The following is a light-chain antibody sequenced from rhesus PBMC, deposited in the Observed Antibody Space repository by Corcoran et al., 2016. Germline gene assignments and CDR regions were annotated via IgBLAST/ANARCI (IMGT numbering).Light chain of an antibody. CDR2: DAS. CDR1: QGISKY. V-gene: IGKV1S13*01. J-gene: IGKJ4*01. CDR3: RQHYSYPLT. Sequence: DIQMTQSPSSLSASVGDTVTITCQASQGISKYLAWYQQTPGKAPKLLIYDASTLQSGVPSRFSGSGSGTECTLTITGLQPGDFTAYYCRQHYSYPLTFGGGTKVELK.